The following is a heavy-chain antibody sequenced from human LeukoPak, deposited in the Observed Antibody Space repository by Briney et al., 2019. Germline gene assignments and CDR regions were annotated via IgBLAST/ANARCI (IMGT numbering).Heavy chain of an antibody. Sequence: SETLSLTCAVYGGSFSGYYWSWIRQPPGKGLEWIGEINHSGSTNYNPSLKSRVTISVDTSKNQFSLKLSSVTAADTAVYYCARGEYYYDSNSAYRYFDPWGQGTLVTVSS. CDR3: ARGEYYYDSNSAYRYFDP. CDR2: INHSGST. J-gene: IGHJ5*02. CDR1: GGSFSGYY. D-gene: IGHD3-22*01. V-gene: IGHV4-34*01.